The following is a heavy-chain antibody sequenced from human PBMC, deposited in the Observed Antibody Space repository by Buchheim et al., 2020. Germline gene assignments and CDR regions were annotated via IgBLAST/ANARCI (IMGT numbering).Heavy chain of an antibody. CDR2: INSSSSYT. CDR3: ASQTYSSGCGSCHNYGMDV. CDR1: GFSFSDYY. V-gene: IGHV3-11*06. Sequence: QVQLVESGGGLVKPGGSLRLSCAASGFSFSDYYMSWVRQAPGKGLEWVSYINSSSSYTNYADSVKGRFTISRDNSRKTLDLQMNSLRVEDTAVYYCASQTYSSGCGSCHNYGMDVWGQGTT. D-gene: IGHD6-19*01. J-gene: IGHJ6*02.